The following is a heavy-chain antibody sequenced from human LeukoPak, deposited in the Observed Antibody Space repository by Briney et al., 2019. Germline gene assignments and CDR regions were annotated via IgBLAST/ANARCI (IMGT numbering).Heavy chain of an antibody. D-gene: IGHD6-13*01. CDR1: GYTFTSYY. CDR2: INPTGGST. CDR3: ARASPQAPARIAVAGHFDY. Sequence: GASVKVSCKASGYTFTSYYIHWVRQAPGQGLEWMGIINPTGGSTNYAQKFQGRVTMTRDTSTSTVYMELSGLRSEDTAVFYCARASPQAPARIAVAGHFDYWGQGTLVTVSS. J-gene: IGHJ4*02. V-gene: IGHV1-46*01.